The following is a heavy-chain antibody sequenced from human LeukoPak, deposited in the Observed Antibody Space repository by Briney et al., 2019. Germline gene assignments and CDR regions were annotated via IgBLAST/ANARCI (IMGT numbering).Heavy chain of an antibody. V-gene: IGHV1-2*02. D-gene: IGHD1-26*01. CDR3: ARANSRYSGRYYYYYMDV. CDR2: INPNSGGT. CDR1: GYIFTGYY. Sequence: GASVKVSCKASGYIFTGYYMHWVRQAPGQGLEWMGWINPNSGGTNYAQKLQGRVTMTRDTSISTAYMELSRLRSDDTAVYYCARANSRYSGRYYYYYMDVWGKGTTVTVSS. J-gene: IGHJ6*03.